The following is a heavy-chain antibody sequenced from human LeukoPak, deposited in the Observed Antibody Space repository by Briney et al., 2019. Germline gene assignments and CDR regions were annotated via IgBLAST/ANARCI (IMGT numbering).Heavy chain of an antibody. Sequence: SETLSLTCTVSGGSISSSSYYWGWIRQPPGKGLEWIGSIYYSGSTYYNPSLKSRVTISVDTSKNQFSLKLSSVTAADTAVHYCARPLYYVVAFDIWGQGTMVTVSS. D-gene: IGHD3-16*01. J-gene: IGHJ3*02. V-gene: IGHV4-39*01. CDR1: GGSISSSSYY. CDR2: IYYSGST. CDR3: ARPLYYVVAFDI.